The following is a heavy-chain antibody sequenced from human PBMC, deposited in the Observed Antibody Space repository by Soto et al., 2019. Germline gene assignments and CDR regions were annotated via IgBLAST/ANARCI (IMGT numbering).Heavy chain of an antibody. J-gene: IGHJ4*02. Sequence: SGPTLVNPTQTLTLTCTFSGFSLSTSGMCVGWIRQPPGKALEWLALIDWDDDKYYSTSLKTRLTISKDTSKNQVVLTMTNMDPVDTATYYCARTTYYYDSSGYYYYFDYWGQGTLVTVSS. CDR3: ARTTYYYDSSGYYYYFDY. CDR1: GFSLSTSGMC. D-gene: IGHD3-22*01. CDR2: IDWDDDK. V-gene: IGHV2-70*01.